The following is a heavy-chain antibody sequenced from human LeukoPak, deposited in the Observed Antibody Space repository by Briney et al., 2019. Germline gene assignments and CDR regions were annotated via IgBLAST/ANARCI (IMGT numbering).Heavy chain of an antibody. D-gene: IGHD2-2*01. CDR2: IYHSGST. J-gene: IGHJ4*02. CDR1: GYSISSGYY. Sequence: SETLSLICTVSGYSISSGYYWGWIRQPPGKGLEWIGSIYHSGSTYYNPSLKSRVTISVDTSKNQFSLKLSSVTAADTAVYYCARDPDIVVVPAADWGQGTLVTVSS. V-gene: IGHV4-38-2*02. CDR3: ARDPDIVVVPAAD.